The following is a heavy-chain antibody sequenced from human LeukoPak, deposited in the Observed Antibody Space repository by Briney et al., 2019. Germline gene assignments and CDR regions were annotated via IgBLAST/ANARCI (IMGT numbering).Heavy chain of an antibody. V-gene: IGHV4-59*01. J-gene: IGHJ5*02. CDR2: IYYSGST. D-gene: IGHD3-22*01. Sequence: PSETLSLTCTVSGGSISSYYWSWIRQPPGKGLEWIGYIYYSGSTNYNPSLKSRVTISVDTSKNQFSLKLSSVIAADTAVYYCARASSSDSSGYYYGYWFDPWGQGTLVTVSS. CDR3: ARASSSDSSGYYYGYWFDP. CDR1: GGSISSYY.